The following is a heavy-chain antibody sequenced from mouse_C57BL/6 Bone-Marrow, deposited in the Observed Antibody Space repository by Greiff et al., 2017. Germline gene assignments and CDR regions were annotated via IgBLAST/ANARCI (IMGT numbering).Heavy chain of an antibody. Sequence: QVQLQQSGPELVKPGASVKISCKASGYAFSSSWMNWVKQRPGKGLEWIGRIYPGDGDTNYNGKFKGKATLTADKSSSTAYLQLSRLTSEDSAVYFCASYYYGSCYGRWYFDVWGTGTTVTVSS. CDR1: GYAFSSSW. V-gene: IGHV1-82*01. J-gene: IGHJ1*03. D-gene: IGHD1-1*01. CDR3: ASYYYGSCYGRWYFDV. CDR2: IYPGDGDT.